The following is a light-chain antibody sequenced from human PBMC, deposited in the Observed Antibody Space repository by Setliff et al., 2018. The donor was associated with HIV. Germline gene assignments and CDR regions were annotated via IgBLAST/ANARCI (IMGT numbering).Light chain of an antibody. Sequence: QSVLTQPASVSGSPGQSITISCIGTSSDVGGYDFVSWYQQRPGKAPKLIIFDVSERPSGVSHRFSASTSGNTASLTISGLQTEDEANYFCASYRSPATYVFGIGTKVTVL. CDR1: SSDVGGYDF. CDR3: ASYRSPATYV. V-gene: IGLV2-14*03. J-gene: IGLJ1*01. CDR2: DVS.